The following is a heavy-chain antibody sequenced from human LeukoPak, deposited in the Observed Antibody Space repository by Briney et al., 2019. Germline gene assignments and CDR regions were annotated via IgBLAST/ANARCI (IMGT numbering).Heavy chain of an antibody. CDR1: GGSISSYY. J-gene: IGHJ3*01. CDR3: ARMLYDAFDV. CDR2: IYYSGST. Sequence: NPSETLSLTCTVSGGSISSYYWSWIRQPPGKGLEWIGYIYYSGSTNSNPSLKSRVTISVDTSKNQFSLKLSSVTAADTAVYYCARMLYDAFDVWGQGTMVTVSS. D-gene: IGHD2-8*01. V-gene: IGHV4-59*01.